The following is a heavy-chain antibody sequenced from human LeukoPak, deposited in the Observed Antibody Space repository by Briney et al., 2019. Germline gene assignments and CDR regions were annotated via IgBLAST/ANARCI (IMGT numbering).Heavy chain of an antibody. D-gene: IGHD6-13*01. CDR2: INPNSGGT. J-gene: IGHJ6*03. V-gene: IGHV1-2*02. CDR3: ARGSSSSWYGNYYYYMDV. CDR1: GYTFTGYY. Sequence: GASVKVSCKASGYTFTGYYMHWVRQAPGQGLEWMGWINPNSGGTNYAQKFQGRVTMTRNTSISTAYMELSSLRSEDTAVYYCARGSSSSWYGNYYYYMDVWGKGTTVTVSS.